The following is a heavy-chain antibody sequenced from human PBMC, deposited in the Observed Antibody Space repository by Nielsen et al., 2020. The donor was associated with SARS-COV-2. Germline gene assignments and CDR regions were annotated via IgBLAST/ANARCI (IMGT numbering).Heavy chain of an antibody. Sequence: GSLRLSCTASGYRFTTYWIGWVRQRSGKGLEWMGIIYPGDSDTRYNPSFQGHVTISADKSISTAYLQWSSLKASDTAMYYCARHEVPFSVAGIWGQGTLVTVSS. V-gene: IGHV5-51*01. J-gene: IGHJ4*02. CDR1: GYRFTTYW. CDR2: IYPGDSDT. D-gene: IGHD6-19*01. CDR3: ARHEVPFSVAGI.